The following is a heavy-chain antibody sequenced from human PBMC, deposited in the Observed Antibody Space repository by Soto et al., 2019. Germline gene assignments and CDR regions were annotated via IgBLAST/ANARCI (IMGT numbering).Heavy chain of an antibody. J-gene: IGHJ4*02. CDR1: GGSISSGYYY. CDR2: IYYSGST. D-gene: IGHD5-12*01. V-gene: IGHV4-30-4*01. CDR3: ARDNRVHSGYDPYFDY. Sequence: SETLSLTCPVSGGSISSGYYYWSWIRQPPGKGLEWIGYIYYSGSTYYNPSLKSRVTISVDTSKNQFSLKLSSVTAADTAVYYCARDNRVHSGYDPYFDYWGQGTLVTVSS.